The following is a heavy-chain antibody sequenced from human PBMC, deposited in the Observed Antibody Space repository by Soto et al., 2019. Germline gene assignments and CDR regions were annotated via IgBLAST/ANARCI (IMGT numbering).Heavy chain of an antibody. Sequence: GASVKVSCKASGYTFTSYGISWVRQAPGQGLEWMGWISAYNGNTNYAQKLQGRVTMTTDTSTSTAYMELRSLRSDDTAVYYCAVDIVVVVAATRLTYFDYWGQGTLVTVSS. D-gene: IGHD2-15*01. J-gene: IGHJ4*02. V-gene: IGHV1-18*01. CDR1: GYTFTSYG. CDR3: AVDIVVVVAATRLTYFDY. CDR2: ISAYNGNT.